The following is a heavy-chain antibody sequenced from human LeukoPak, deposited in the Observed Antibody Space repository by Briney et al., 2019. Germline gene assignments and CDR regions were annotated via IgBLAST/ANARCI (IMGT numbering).Heavy chain of an antibody. CDR2: IIPIFGTA. CDR1: GGTFSSYA. CDR3: AREAIHYYYGMDV. D-gene: IGHD3-9*01. J-gene: IGHJ6*02. Sequence: VASVKVSCKASGGTFSSYAISWVRQAPGQGLEWMGGIIPIFGTANYAQKFQGRVTITADESTSTAYMELSSLRSEDTAVYYCAREAIHYYYGMDVWGQGTTVTVSS. V-gene: IGHV1-69*13.